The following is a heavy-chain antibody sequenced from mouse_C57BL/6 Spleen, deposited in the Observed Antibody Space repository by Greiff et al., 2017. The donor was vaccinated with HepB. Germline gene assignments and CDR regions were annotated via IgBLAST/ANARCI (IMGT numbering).Heavy chain of an antibody. CDR2: IRNKANNHAT. J-gene: IGHJ4*01. CDR3: TRIWLRRRDYAMDY. D-gene: IGHD2-2*01. CDR1: GFTFSDAW. V-gene: IGHV6-6*01. Sequence: EVMLVESGGGLVQPGGSMKLSCAASGFTFSDAWMDWVRQSPEKGLEWVAEIRNKANNHATYYAESVKGRFTISRDDSKSSVYLQMNSLRAEDTGIYYCTRIWLRRRDYAMDYWGQGTSVTVSS.